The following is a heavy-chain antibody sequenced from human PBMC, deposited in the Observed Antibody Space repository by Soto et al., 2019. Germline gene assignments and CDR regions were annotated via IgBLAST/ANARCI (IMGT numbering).Heavy chain of an antibody. J-gene: IGHJ3*02. CDR3: AKVSYYDSSGSLDAFDI. CDR1: GFTFSSYG. Sequence: LRLSCAASGFTFSSYGMHWVRQAPGKGLEWVAVISYDGSNKYYADSVKGRFTISRDNSKNTLYLQMNSLRAEDTAVHYCAKVSYYDSSGSLDAFDIWGQGTMVTVSS. CDR2: ISYDGSNK. D-gene: IGHD3-22*01. V-gene: IGHV3-30*18.